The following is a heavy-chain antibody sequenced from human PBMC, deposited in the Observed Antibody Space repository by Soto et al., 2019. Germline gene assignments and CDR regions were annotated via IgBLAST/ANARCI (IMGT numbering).Heavy chain of an antibody. CDR1: KFSFSGYW. CDR2: VNPDGSTT. CDR3: AKVASGSYDWFDP. V-gene: IGHV3-74*01. D-gene: IGHD1-26*01. Sequence: EVQLVESGGGLVQPGGSLRPSCAASKFSFSGYWMHWVRQAPGKVLMWVSRVNPDGSTTTYADSVKGRFTISRDNAKNTVFLQMNSLRADDTAVYYCAKVASGSYDWFDPWGQGTLVTVSS. J-gene: IGHJ5*02.